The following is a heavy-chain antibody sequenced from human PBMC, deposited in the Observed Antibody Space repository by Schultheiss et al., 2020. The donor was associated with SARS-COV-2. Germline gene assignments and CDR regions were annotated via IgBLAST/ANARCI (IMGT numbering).Heavy chain of an antibody. CDR2: IYYSGST. D-gene: IGHD6-6*01. CDR3: AKGRSSSPSSAFDY. CDR1: GGSISSGSYY. J-gene: IGHJ4*02. V-gene: IGHV4-39*07. Sequence: SETLSLTCTVSGGSISSGSYYWSWIRQPPGKGLEWIGSIYYSGSTYYNPSLKSRVTISVDKSKNQFSLKLSSVTAADTAVYYCAKGRSSSPSSAFDYWGQGTLVTVSS.